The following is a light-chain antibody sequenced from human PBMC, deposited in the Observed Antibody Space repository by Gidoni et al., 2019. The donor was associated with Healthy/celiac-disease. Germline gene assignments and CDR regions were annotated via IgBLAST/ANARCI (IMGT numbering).Light chain of an antibody. V-gene: IGKV3-15*01. CDR3: QQYNNWPPLT. CDR1: QSVSLN. Sequence: EIVMTQSPATLSVSPGERATLSCRASQSVSLNLAWYQQKPGQAHRLLIYGAYTRATGIPDRFSGSGSGTEFTLTISSLQSEDFAVYYCQQYNNWPPLTFGGGTKVEIK. J-gene: IGKJ4*01. CDR2: GAY.